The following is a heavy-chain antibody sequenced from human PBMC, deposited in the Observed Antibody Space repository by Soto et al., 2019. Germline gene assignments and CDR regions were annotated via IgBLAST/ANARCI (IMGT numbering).Heavy chain of an antibody. CDR3: ARDRAYYESSGLYFDY. D-gene: IGHD3-22*01. V-gene: IGHV4-59*01. J-gene: IGHJ4*02. Sequence: SETLSLTCTVSSDSIRSYYWSWIRQPPGKGLEWIGYIYDSGSTNYNPSLKSRVTISVDTSKSQFSLKLSSVTAADTAVYYCARDRAYYESSGLYFDYWGQGTLVTVSS. CDR2: IYDSGST. CDR1: SDSIRSYY.